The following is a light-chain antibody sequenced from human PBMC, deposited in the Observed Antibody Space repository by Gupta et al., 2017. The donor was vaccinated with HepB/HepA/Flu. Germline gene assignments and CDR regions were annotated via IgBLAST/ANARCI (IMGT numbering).Light chain of an antibody. J-gene: IGLJ3*02. CDR3: AEWDDSRGWV. CDR2: SNN. V-gene: IGLV1-44*01. Sequence: QSVLTQPPSAAATPGQRVTISWSGSSPHCGRPTLPWYQQLPGTAPKPLAYSNNQRPSGVPDRFAGSKSGTSAFLAIGGLQSEDEADYYGAEWDDSRGWVFGGGTKLTVL. CDR1: SPHCGRPT.